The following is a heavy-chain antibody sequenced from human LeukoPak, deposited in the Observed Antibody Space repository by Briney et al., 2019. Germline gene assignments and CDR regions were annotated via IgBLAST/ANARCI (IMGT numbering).Heavy chain of an antibody. CDR2: IYYSGST. CDR3: ARHYSSSWPLYYFDY. J-gene: IGHJ4*02. CDR1: GVSISSSSYY. V-gene: IGHV4-39*01. D-gene: IGHD6-13*01. Sequence: SETLSLTCTVSGVSISSSSYYSGCIRQPPGKGLEWIGGIYYSGSTYYNPSLKSRGTISVDTSKNQFSLKLSSVTAADTAVYYCARHYSSSWPLYYFDYWGQGTLVTVSS.